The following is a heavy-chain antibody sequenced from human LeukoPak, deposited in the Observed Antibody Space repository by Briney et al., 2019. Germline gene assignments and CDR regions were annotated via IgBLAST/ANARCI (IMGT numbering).Heavy chain of an antibody. CDR2: ITAGNGNT. Sequence: ASVKASCKASGYTFTSYAMHWVRQAPGQRLEGRGWITAGNGNTKYSQKFQGRVTITRDTSASTAYMELSSLRSEDTAVYYCARPYYDILTGYYTYYFDYWGQGTLVTVSS. CDR1: GYTFTSYA. D-gene: IGHD3-9*01. CDR3: ARPYYDILTGYYTYYFDY. J-gene: IGHJ4*02. V-gene: IGHV1-3*01.